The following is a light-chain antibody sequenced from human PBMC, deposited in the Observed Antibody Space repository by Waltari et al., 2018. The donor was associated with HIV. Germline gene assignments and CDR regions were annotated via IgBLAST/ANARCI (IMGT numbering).Light chain of an antibody. CDR2: GNS. CDR1: SSTIGAGYD. Sequence: QSVLTQPPSVSGAPGQRVTISCTGSSSTIGAGYDVHWYQQLPGTAPKLLIYGNSNRPSGVPDRCSGSKSGTSASLASTGLLAEDEADYYCQSYDSSLSVWVFGGGTKLTVL. CDR3: QSYDSSLSVWV. V-gene: IGLV1-40*01. J-gene: IGLJ3*02.